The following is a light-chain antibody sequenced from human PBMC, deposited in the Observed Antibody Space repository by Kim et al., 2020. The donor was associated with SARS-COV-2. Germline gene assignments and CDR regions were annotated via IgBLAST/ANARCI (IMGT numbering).Light chain of an antibody. CDR1: SLRSYY. V-gene: IGLV3-19*01. J-gene: IGLJ2*01. CDR3: NSRDSSGNNVV. Sequence: SSELTQDPAVSVALGQTVRITCQGDSLRSYYASWYQQKPGQAPVLVIYGKNNRPSGIPDRLSGSSSGNTASLTITGAQAEDEADYYCNSRDSSGNNVVFG. CDR2: GKN.